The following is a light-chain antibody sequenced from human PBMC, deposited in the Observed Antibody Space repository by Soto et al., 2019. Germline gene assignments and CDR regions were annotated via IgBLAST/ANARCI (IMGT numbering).Light chain of an antibody. CDR2: ATS. CDR3: HHYDNSPPFP. J-gene: IGKJ3*01. V-gene: IGKV3-20*01. Sequence: EILLTQSPGTLSLSPGERAILSCRASQSLSNRYLASYQQMPGRAPRLLIHATSSRAAGIPDRFSGSGSGTDFTLTINRLEPEDFAVYYCHHYDNSPPFPFGPGTRVDI. CDR1: QSLSNRY.